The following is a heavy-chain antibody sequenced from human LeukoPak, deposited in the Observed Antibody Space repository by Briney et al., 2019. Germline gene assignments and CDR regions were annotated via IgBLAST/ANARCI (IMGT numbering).Heavy chain of an antibody. Sequence: PGGSLRLSCAASGFTFSSYAMTWVRQAPGKGLEWVSGIGGSGLSTYYADSVKGRFTISRDNSKNMLYLQMNSLRAEDTAVYYCGKDKVVAAGDDAFDIWGQGTMVTVSS. CDR1: GFTFSSYA. D-gene: IGHD2-2*01. CDR3: GKDKVVAAGDDAFDI. CDR2: IGGSGLST. V-gene: IGHV3-23*01. J-gene: IGHJ3*02.